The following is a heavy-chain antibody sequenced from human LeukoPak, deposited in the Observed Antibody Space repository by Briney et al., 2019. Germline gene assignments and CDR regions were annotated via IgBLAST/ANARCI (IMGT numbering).Heavy chain of an antibody. CDR2: FYYNGNT. V-gene: IGHV4-39*01. J-gene: IGHJ3*01. D-gene: IGHD3-10*01. CDR1: GASTSSSRYY. CDR3: ASRGAVTWATGETV. Sequence: SETLSLTCTVSGASTSSSRYYWDWVRQAPGTGLEWIGCFYYNGNTFYNPSLKNRVTVSVDTSKNQFSLELSSVTAADTAVYYCASRGAVTWATGETVWGLGTMVAVSS.